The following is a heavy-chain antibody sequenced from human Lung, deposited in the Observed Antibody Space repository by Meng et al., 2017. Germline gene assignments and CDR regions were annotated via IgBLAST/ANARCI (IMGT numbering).Heavy chain of an antibody. Sequence: VQWVGSGGVLVKPGGSLRLSCEGSGFTFSNAYMTWVRQVPEKRLEWVGRIKSKPDGETIDYAAPVKGRFTISRDDSRNTVYLQMNSLKTEDTAVYYCSGHIDYWGQGTLVTVSS. D-gene: IGHD2-15*01. CDR1: GFTFSNAY. J-gene: IGHJ4*02. V-gene: IGHV3-15*01. CDR3: SGHIDY. CDR2: IKSKPDGETI.